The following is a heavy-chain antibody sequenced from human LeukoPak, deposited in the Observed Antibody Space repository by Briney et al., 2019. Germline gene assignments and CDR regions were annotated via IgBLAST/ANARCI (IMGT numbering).Heavy chain of an antibody. J-gene: IGHJ6*03. CDR3: ARSSGVYQLHYYMDV. CDR1: GYTFTSYG. Sequence: GASVKVSCKASGYTFTSYGISWVRQAPGQGLEWMGWISAYNGNTNYAQKLQGRVTMTTDTSTSTAYMELRSLRSDDTAVYYCARSSGVYQLHYYMDVWGKGTTVTVSS. CDR2: ISAYNGNT. V-gene: IGHV1-18*01. D-gene: IGHD2-2*01.